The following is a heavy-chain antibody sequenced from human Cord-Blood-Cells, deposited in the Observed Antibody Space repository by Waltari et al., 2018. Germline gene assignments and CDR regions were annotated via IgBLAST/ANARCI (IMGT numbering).Heavy chain of an antibody. CDR1: GGPISSSSYY. J-gene: IGHJ4*02. V-gene: IGHV4-39*01. D-gene: IGHD6-13*01. CDR2: IYYIGST. Sequence: QLQLQESGPGLVKPSETLSLTCTVAGGPISSSSYYWGWIRQPPGKGLEWIGSIYYIGSTYYNPSLKSRVTISVDTSKNQFSLKLSSVTAADTAVYYCARLEGIAAAGTSYWGQGTLVTVSS. CDR3: ARLEGIAAAGTSY.